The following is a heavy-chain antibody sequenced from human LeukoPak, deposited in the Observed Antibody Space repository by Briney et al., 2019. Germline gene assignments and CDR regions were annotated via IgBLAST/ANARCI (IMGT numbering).Heavy chain of an antibody. CDR1: GGSISSGGYY. CDR2: IYHSGST. CDR3: ARGDMGIAAAGFDY. Sequence: PSETLSLTCTVSGGSISSGGYYWSWIRQPPGKGLEWIGYIYHSGSTYYNPSLKSRVTISVDRSKSQFSLKLSSVTAADTAVYYCARGDMGIAAAGFDYWGQGTLVTVSS. D-gene: IGHD6-13*01. J-gene: IGHJ4*02. V-gene: IGHV4-30-2*01.